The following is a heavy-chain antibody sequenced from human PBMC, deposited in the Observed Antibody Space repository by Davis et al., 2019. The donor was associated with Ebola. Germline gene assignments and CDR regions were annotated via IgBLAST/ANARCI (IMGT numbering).Heavy chain of an antibody. CDR1: GYKFSDYW. CDR3: AKGRGPYRRGDAFDV. Sequence: GESLKISCKASGYKFSDYWIGWVRQEPGKGLEWMGIIFPGDSDTRYSPSFQGQVTIPADKSISTVYLQWSSLKASDTAVYFCAKGRGPYRRGDAFDVWGRGTMVTVSS. CDR2: IFPGDSDT. V-gene: IGHV5-51*01. D-gene: IGHD1-26*01. J-gene: IGHJ3*01.